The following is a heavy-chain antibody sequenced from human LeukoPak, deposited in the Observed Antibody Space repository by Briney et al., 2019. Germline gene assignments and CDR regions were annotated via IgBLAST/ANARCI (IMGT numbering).Heavy chain of an antibody. CDR2: IYYSGST. CDR3: AREVRNYGSGSYYIDY. D-gene: IGHD3-10*01. V-gene: IGHV4-61*01. CDR1: GGSISSSSYY. J-gene: IGHJ4*02. Sequence: PSETLSLTCTVSGGSISSSSYYWRWIRQPPGKGLEWIGYIYYSGSTNYNPSLKSRVTISVDTSKNQFSLKLSSVTAADTAVYYCAREVRNYGSGSYYIDYWGQGTLVTVSS.